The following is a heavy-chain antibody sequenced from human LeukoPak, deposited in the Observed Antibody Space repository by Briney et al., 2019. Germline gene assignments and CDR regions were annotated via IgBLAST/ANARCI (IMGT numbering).Heavy chain of an antibody. J-gene: IGHJ4*02. CDR2: IYHTGST. V-gene: IGHV4-59*12. D-gene: IGHD6-13*01. Sequence: KPSETLSLTCTVSGGSIRGFYWTWIRQPPGKGLEWIGYIYHTGSTNYNPSLKSRVTISVDTSKNQFSLKLSSVTAADTAVYYCASIFIAEIDYWGQGTLVTVSS. CDR3: ASIFIAEIDY. CDR1: GGSIRGFY.